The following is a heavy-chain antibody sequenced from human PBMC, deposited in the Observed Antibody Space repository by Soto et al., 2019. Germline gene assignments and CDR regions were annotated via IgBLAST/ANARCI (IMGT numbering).Heavy chain of an antibody. V-gene: IGHV4-59*08. Sequence: QVQLQESGPGLVKPSETLSLTCTVSGGSIDGRNCAWIRQPPGKGLEWLGYVYYDGGSSYNPSVQSRLTPSMDPSKSQFSLQLRSVTAADTAVYYCVRQGIGNLHGLVDVWGRGTTVTVSS. J-gene: IGHJ6*02. CDR2: VYYDGGS. CDR1: GGSIDGRN. D-gene: IGHD3-10*01. CDR3: VRQGIGNLHGLVDV.